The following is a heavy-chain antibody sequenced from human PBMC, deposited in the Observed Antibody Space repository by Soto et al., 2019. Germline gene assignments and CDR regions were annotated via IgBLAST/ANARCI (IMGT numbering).Heavy chain of an antibody. D-gene: IGHD2-2*01. CDR1: GFSLNTYGVG. CDR2: IYWDDDK. J-gene: IGHJ6*02. V-gene: IGHV2-5*02. CDR3: ARSSPDQGYFYGVDV. Sequence: QITLKESGPALVKPTQTLTPTCTFSGFSLNTYGVGVGWIRQPPGKTLEWLALIYWDDDKRYSPSLKSRLTITKDTSKDQVVLTMTNMDPVDTATYYCARSSPDQGYFYGVDVWGQGTTVTVSS.